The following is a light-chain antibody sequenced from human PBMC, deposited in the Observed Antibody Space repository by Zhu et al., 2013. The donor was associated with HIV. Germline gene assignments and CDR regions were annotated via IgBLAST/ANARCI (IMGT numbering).Light chain of an antibody. CDR3: QQRSNWPLT. Sequence: EIVLTQSPGTLSLSPGERATLSCRASQPLSSTYLAWYQQRPGQAPRLLIYGASSRATGIPDRFSGSGSGTDFTLTISRLESEDFTVYYCQQRSNWPLTFGGGTKVEI. V-gene: IGKV3D-20*02. CDR2: GAS. J-gene: IGKJ4*01. CDR1: QPLSSTY.